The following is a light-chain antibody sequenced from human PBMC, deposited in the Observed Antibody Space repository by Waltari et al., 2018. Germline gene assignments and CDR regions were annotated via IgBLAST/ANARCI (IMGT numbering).Light chain of an antibody. V-gene: IGKV4-1*01. J-gene: IGKJ1*01. CDR2: WAS. Sequence: DIVMTQSPDSLAVSLGERATIKCKSSQSILDSSNNRNYLVWYQQKPEQPPKLRIYWASTREFGVPDRFSGSGSGTDFTLTINSLQPEDVAVYYCQQYYSSPPAWTFGQGTKVEIK. CDR1: QSILDSSNNRNY. CDR3: QQYYSSPPAWT.